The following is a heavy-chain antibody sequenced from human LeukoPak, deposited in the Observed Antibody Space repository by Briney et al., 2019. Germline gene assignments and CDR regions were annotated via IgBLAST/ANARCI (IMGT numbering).Heavy chain of an antibody. V-gene: IGHV1-18*01. Sequence: ASVKVSCKASGYTFTSYGISWVRQAPGQGLEWMGWISAYNGNTNYAQKLQGRVTMTTDTSTSTAYMELRSLRSDDTAVHYCARDVEDIVATDYYYYMDVWGKGTTVTISS. CDR3: ARDVEDIVATDYYYYMDV. D-gene: IGHD5-12*01. CDR1: GYTFTSYG. CDR2: ISAYNGNT. J-gene: IGHJ6*03.